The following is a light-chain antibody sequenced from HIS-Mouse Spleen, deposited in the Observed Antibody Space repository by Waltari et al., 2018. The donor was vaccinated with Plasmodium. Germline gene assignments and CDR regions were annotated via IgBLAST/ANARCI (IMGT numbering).Light chain of an antibody. CDR1: ALPKKY. CDR3: YSTDSSGNHRV. V-gene: IGLV3-10*01. J-gene: IGLJ3*02. Sequence: SYELTQPPSVSVSPGQTARITCSGDALPKKYAYWYQQKSGQAPVLVIYEERKRPSGIPERVSGSSAGTMATWTISGAQVEDEADYYCYSTDSSGNHRVFGGGTKLTVL. CDR2: EER.